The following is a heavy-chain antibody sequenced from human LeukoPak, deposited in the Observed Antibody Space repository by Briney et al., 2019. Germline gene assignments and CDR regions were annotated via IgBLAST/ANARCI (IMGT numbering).Heavy chain of an antibody. CDR2: IWYDGRNQ. J-gene: IGHJ6*03. V-gene: IGHV3-33*01. Sequence: PGGSLRLSCAASGFTFSSYAMHWVRQAPGKGLEWVAVIWYDGRNQYYADSVKGRFTISRDSSKNTLYLQMNSLRAEDTALYYCARTYYHMDVWGKGATVTVSS. CDR3: ARTYYHMDV. CDR1: GFTFSSYA.